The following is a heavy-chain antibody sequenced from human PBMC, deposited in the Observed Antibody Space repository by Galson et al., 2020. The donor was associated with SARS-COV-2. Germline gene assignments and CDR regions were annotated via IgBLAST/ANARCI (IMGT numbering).Heavy chain of an antibody. CDR3: ARGAVSAFYGSGSYYKRDAFDI. V-gene: IGHV1-2*02. J-gene: IGHJ3*02. CDR1: GYTFTGYY. D-gene: IGHD3-10*01. CDR2: INPNSGGT. Sequence: ASVKVSCKASGYTFTGYYMHWVRQAPGQGLEWMGWINPNSGGTNYAQKFQGRVTMTRDMSISTAYMELSRLRSDDTAVYYCARGAVSAFYGSGSYYKRDAFDIWGQGTMVTVSS.